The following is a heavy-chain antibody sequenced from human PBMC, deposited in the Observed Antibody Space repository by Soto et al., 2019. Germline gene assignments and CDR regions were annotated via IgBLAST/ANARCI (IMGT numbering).Heavy chain of an antibody. Sequence: GGSLRLSCAASGFTFSSYAMHWVRQAPGKGLEWVAVISYDGSNKYYADSVEGRFTISRDNSKNTLYLQMNSLRAEDTAVYYCARDYIGYSSGWYGDLYNWFDPWGQGTLVTVSS. CDR2: ISYDGSNK. D-gene: IGHD6-19*01. V-gene: IGHV3-30*01. J-gene: IGHJ5*02. CDR3: ARDYIGYSSGWYGDLYNWFDP. CDR1: GFTFSSYA.